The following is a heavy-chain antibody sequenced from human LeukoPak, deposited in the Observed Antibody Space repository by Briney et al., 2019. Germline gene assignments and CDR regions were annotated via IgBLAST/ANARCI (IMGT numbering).Heavy chain of an antibody. CDR1: GGTFSSYA. D-gene: IGHD3-22*01. Sequence: ASVKVSCKASGGTFSSYAISWVRQAPGQGLEWMGGIIPIFGTANYAQKFQGRVTISADESTSTAYMELGSLRSEDTAVYHCVRVLAGSDSRGYYWDFFDIWGQGTMVTVSS. CDR2: IIPIFGTA. CDR3: VRVLAGSDSRGYYWDFFDI. V-gene: IGHV1-69*13. J-gene: IGHJ3*02.